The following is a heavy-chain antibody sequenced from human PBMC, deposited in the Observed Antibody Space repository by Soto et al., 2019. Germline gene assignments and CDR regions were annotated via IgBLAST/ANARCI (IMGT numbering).Heavy chain of an antibody. D-gene: IGHD2-2*01. Sequence: PSETLSLTCTVSGGSISSSSYYWGGIRQPPGKGLEWIGSIYYSGSTYYNPSLKSRVTISVDTSKNQFSLKLSSLTAADTAVYYCATSIVVVPAATGEAFDIWGQGTMVTVSS. V-gene: IGHV4-39*01. CDR1: GGSISSSSYY. CDR2: IYYSGST. J-gene: IGHJ3*02. CDR3: ATSIVVVPAATGEAFDI.